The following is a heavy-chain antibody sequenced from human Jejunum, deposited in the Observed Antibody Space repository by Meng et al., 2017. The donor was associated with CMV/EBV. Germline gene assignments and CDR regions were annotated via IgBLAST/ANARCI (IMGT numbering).Heavy chain of an antibody. CDR1: GYTFASYG. V-gene: IGHV1-18*04. CDR2: FVNNVDT. CDR3: ARGTPGRSYSDY. D-gene: IGHD3-10*01. Sequence: QVHPLQSGAEVKKPXXXXGXSCEASGYTFASYGISWLRQAPGQGLEWMGWFVNNVDTYSAQKFQGRVTMTTDTHTSTAFMELRSLRSDDTAVYYCARGTPGRSYSDYWGQGTLVTVSS. J-gene: IGHJ4*02.